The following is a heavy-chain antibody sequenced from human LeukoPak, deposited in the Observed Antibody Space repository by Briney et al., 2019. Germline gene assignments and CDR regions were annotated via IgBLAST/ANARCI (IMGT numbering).Heavy chain of an antibody. CDR2: INHSGST. Sequence: SETLSLTCAVYGGSFSGYYWSWIRQPPGKGLEWIGEINHSGSTNCNPSLKSRVTISVDASKNQFSLKLSSVTAADTAVYYCARGFGYYYGSGIERRLDYWGQGTLVTVSS. CDR3: ARGFGYYYGSGIERRLDY. CDR1: GGSFSGYY. V-gene: IGHV4-34*01. D-gene: IGHD3-10*01. J-gene: IGHJ4*02.